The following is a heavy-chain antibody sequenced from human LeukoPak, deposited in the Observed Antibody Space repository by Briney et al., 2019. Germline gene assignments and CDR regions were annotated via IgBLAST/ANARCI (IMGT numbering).Heavy chain of an antibody. CDR3: ARGIVVVTAILDV. CDR2: IKQDGSEK. J-gene: IGHJ6*04. D-gene: IGHD2-21*02. CDR1: GFTFSSYW. V-gene: IGHV3-7*01. Sequence: GGSLRLSCAASGFTFSSYWMSWVRQAPGKGLEWVANIKQDGSEKYYVDSVKGRFTISRDNAKNSLYLQMNSLRAEDTAVYYCARGIVVVTAILDVWGKGTTVTVSS.